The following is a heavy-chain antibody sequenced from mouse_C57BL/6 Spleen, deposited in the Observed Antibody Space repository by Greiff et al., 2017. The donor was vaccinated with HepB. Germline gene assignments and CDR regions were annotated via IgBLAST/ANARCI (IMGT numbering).Heavy chain of an antibody. CDR1: GYAFSSSW. CDR2: IYPGDGDT. D-gene: IGHD1-1*01. CDR3: ARTVFITTVVGGGYFDV. V-gene: IGHV1-82*01. J-gene: IGHJ1*03. Sequence: QVQLKESGPELVKPGASVKISCKASGYAFSSSWMNWVKQRPGKGLEWIGRIYPGDGDTNYNGKFKGKATLTADKSSSTAYMQRSSLTSEDSAVYFCARTVFITTVVGGGYFDVWGTGTTVTVSS.